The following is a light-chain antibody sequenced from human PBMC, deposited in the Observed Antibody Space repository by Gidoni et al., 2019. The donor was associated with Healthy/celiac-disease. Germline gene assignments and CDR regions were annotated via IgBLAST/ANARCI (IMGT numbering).Light chain of an antibody. CDR3: QQSYRTPVYT. V-gene: IGKV1-39*01. CDR2: AAS. CDR1: QSSSSH. J-gene: IGKJ2*01. Sequence: DIQLTQSPSSLSASVGDRVTITCRASQSSSSHLNWYQQKPGKAPKLLIYAASSLQSGVTSRFSGSGSGTDFTLNISRLQPEDCETYYCQQSYRTPVYTFGQGTKLEIK.